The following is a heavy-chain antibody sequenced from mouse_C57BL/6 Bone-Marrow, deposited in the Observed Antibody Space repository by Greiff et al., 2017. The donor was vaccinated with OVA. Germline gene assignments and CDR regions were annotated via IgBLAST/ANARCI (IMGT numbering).Heavy chain of an antibody. V-gene: IGHV1-78*01. CDR2: IYPRDGST. J-gene: IGHJ4*01. D-gene: IGHD2-1*01. CDR1: GYTFTDHT. CDR3: ARESGGYGNYNYAMDY. Sequence: VQLQQSDAELVKPGASVKISCKVSGYTFTDHTIHWMKQRPEQGLEWIGYIYPRDGSTKYNEKFKGKATLTADKSSSTAYMQLNSLTSEDSAVYFCARESGGYGNYNYAMDYWGQGTSVTVSS.